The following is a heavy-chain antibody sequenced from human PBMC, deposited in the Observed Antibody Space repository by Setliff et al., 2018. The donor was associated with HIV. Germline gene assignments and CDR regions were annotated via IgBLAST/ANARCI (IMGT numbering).Heavy chain of an antibody. CDR3: ARDRGGSYADACDV. V-gene: IGHV1-69*05. CDR1: GGTFSSNA. D-gene: IGHD1-26*01. Sequence: GASVKVSCKSSGGTFSSNAISWVRQAPGHGLEWIGGIIPILGTTHYSQKFQDRVTITRDESTRAAYLEVNNLGSEDTAIYYCARDRGGSYADACDVWGQGTMVTV. J-gene: IGHJ3*01. CDR2: IIPILGTT.